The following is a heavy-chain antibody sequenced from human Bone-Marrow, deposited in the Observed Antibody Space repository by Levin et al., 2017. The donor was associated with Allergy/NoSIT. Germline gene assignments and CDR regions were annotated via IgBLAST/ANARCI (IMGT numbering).Heavy chain of an antibody. CDR2: ISYDGSNK. Sequence: GESLKISCAASGFTFSSYAMHWVRQAPGKGLEWVAVISYDGSNKYYADSVKGRFTISRDNSKNTLYLQMNSLRAEDTAVYYCSSWYPVGYWGQGTLVTVSS. CDR3: SSWYPVGY. J-gene: IGHJ4*02. D-gene: IGHD6-13*01. CDR1: GFTFSSYA. V-gene: IGHV3-30-3*01.